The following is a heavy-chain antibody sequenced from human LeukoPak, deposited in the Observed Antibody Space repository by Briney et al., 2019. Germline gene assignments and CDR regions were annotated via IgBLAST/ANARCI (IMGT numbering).Heavy chain of an antibody. V-gene: IGHV3-21*01. CDR3: ARDRGAVAVFDY. CDR1: GFTVSTNY. J-gene: IGHJ4*02. Sequence: GSLRLSCAASGFTVSTNYMSWVRQAPGKGLEWVSSISDSSTYIYYADSVKGRFTISRDNAKNSLYLQMNSLRAEGTAVYYCARDRGAVAVFDYWGQGSLVTVSS. D-gene: IGHD6-19*01. CDR2: ISDSSTYI.